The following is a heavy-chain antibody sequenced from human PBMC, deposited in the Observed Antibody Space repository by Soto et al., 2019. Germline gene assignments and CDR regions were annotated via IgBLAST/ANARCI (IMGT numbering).Heavy chain of an antibody. CDR2: ISYDGNNK. J-gene: IGHJ4*02. V-gene: IGHV3-30*18. D-gene: IGHD1-26*01. CDR3: AKDRYSGNPNHRGLFDY. Sequence: PGGSLKLSCATYGYTFSSYGMHWVRQAPGKRLEREAVISYDGNNKYYAESVKGRITISRDNSKNTLFLQMNSLRAEDTAVYYCAKDRYSGNPNHRGLFDYWGQGP. CDR1: GYTFSSYG.